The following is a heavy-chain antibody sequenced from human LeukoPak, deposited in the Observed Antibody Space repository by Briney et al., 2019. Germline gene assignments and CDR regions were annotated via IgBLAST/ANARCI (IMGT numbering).Heavy chain of an antibody. CDR3: ARDGYTASYYSLDY. V-gene: IGHV4-4*07. J-gene: IGHJ4*02. CDR1: GGSIRSYS. D-gene: IGHD1-26*01. CDR2: IYTTGTT. Sequence: PSETLSLTCTVSGGSIRSYSWSWIRQPAGKGLESIGRIYTTGTTNYNPSLKSRVTMSVDVSKNQFSLRLSSVTAADSAVYYCARDGYTASYYSLDYWGQGIQVTVSS.